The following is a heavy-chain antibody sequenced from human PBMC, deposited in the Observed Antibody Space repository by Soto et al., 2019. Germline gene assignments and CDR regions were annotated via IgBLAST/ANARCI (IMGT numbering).Heavy chain of an antibody. D-gene: IGHD3-9*01. J-gene: IGHJ6*02. CDR3: AKSYYDILTGLVYYYGMDV. Sequence: GGSLRLSCEAFGFTFSSYGMHWVRQAPGKGLEWVAVISYDGSNKYYADSVKGRFTISRDNSKNTLYLQMNSLRAEDTAVYYCAKSYYDILTGLVYYYGMDVWGQGTTVTVSS. CDR1: GFTFSSYG. CDR2: ISYDGSNK. V-gene: IGHV3-30*18.